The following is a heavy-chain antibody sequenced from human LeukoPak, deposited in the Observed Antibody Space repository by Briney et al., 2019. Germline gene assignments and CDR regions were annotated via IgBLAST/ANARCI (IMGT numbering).Heavy chain of an antibody. J-gene: IGHJ1*01. D-gene: IGHD2-15*01. CDR3: ASDSYSPEYFQH. Sequence: GESLRLSCAASGFSVSNNYMSWVRQAPGKGREWVSVIYSGGSTFYADSVKGRFTISRDNSKNTLYRQMKSLRAEDTAVYYCASDSYSPEYFQHWGQGTLVTVSS. CDR1: GFSVSNNY. V-gene: IGHV3-66*01. CDR2: IYSGGST.